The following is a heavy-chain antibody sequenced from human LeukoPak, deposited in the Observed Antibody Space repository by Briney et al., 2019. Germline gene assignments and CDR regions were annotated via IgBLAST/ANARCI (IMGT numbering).Heavy chain of an antibody. J-gene: IGHJ3*02. CDR1: GGSISSGDYY. Sequence: SETLSLTCTVSGGSISSGDYYWSWIRQPPGRGLEWIGYIYYSGSTYYNPSLKSRVTISVDTSKNQFSLKLNSVTAADTAVYYCASVLFDIWGQGTMVTVSS. D-gene: IGHD4/OR15-4a*01. CDR2: IYYSGST. CDR3: ASVLFDI. V-gene: IGHV4-30-4*01.